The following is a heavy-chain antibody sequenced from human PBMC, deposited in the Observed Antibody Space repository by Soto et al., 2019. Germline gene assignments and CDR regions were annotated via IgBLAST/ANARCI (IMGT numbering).Heavy chain of an antibody. CDR3: ARNTDCSSTSCYPGWFDP. CDR2: IIPILGIA. D-gene: IGHD2-2*01. Sequence: SVKVSCKASGGTFSSYTISWVRQAPGQGLEWMGRIIPILGIANYAQKFQGRVTITADKSTSTAYMELSSLRSEDTAVYYCARNTDCSSTSCYPGWFDPWGQGTLVTVSS. CDR1: GGTFSSYT. J-gene: IGHJ5*02. V-gene: IGHV1-69*02.